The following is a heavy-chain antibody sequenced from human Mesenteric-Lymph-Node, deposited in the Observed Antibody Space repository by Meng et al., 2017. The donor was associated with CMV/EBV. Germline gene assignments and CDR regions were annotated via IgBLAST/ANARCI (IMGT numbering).Heavy chain of an antibody. CDR3: ARDIDPGDFWSGYPPLGGMDV. Sequence: GGSLRLSCAASGFTFSSYWMSWVRQAPGKGLEWVANIKQDGSEKYYVDSVKGRFTISRDNVKNSLYLQMNSLRAEDTAVYYCARDIDPGDFWSGYPPLGGMDVWGQGTTVTVSS. D-gene: IGHD3-3*01. CDR2: IKQDGSEK. J-gene: IGHJ6*02. CDR1: GFTFSSYW. V-gene: IGHV3-7*01.